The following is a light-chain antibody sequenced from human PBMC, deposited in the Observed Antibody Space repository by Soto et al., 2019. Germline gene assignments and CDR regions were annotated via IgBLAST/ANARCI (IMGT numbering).Light chain of an antibody. J-gene: IGLJ2*01. CDR3: ATWDDSLNGVV. Sequence: QLVLTQPPSASGTPGQRVSISCSGGSSNIGTNTVNWYQHLPGTAPKLLNFSNDERPSGVPDRFSGSKSGTSASLAISGLQYDDEADYYCATWDDSLNGVVFGGGTKVTVL. CDR2: SND. V-gene: IGLV1-44*01. CDR1: SSNIGTNT.